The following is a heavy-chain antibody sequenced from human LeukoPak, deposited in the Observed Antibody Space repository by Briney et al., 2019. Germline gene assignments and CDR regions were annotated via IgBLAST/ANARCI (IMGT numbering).Heavy chain of an antibody. V-gene: IGHV3-74*01. CDR1: GFTFSNNW. CDR2: INTDGSST. CDR3: VRAATLDFWSAFDY. Sequence: GGSLRLSCAASGFTFSNNWMHWVRQGPGKGLVWVSRINTDGSSTSYADSVKGRFTISRDNAKNTLYLQMKSLRAEDTAVYYCVRAATLDFWSAFDYWGQGALVTVSS. J-gene: IGHJ4*02. D-gene: IGHD3-3*01.